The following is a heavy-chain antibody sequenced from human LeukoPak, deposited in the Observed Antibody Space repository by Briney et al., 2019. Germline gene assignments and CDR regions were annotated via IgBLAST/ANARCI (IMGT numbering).Heavy chain of an antibody. CDR2: MDYSGST. V-gene: IGHV4-59*01. J-gene: IGHJ4*02. D-gene: IGHD2-15*01. CDR1: GGSIDNYY. CDR3: ARAALGFCSGGTCPYYFDH. Sequence: SETLSLTCTVSGGSIDNYYWSWIRQPPGKGLEWIAYMDYSGSTRYNPSLQSQVTISVDTSKNQFSLRLNSVTASDSAVYYCARAALGFCSGGTCPYYFDHWGQGTLVTVSS.